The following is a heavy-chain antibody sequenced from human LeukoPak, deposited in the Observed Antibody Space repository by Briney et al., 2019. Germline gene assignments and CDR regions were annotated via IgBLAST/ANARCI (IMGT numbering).Heavy chain of an antibody. J-gene: IGHJ3*02. V-gene: IGHV4-4*07. CDR1: GGSISSYY. Sequence: SETLSLTCTVSGGSISSYYWSWLRQPAGKGLEWIGRIYTSGSTNYNPSLKSRVTMSVDTSKNQFSLKLSSVTAADTAVYYCARAYCGGDCPLDAFDIWGQGTMVTVSS. D-gene: IGHD2-21*01. CDR3: ARAYCGGDCPLDAFDI. CDR2: IYTSGST.